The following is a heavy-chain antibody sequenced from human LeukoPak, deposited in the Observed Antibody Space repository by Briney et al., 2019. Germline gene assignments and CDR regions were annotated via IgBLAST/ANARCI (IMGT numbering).Heavy chain of an antibody. CDR2: IYTSGST. J-gene: IGHJ3*02. CDR1: GGSISSGSYY. CDR3: ARGWEFYDSNGYVFDI. D-gene: IGHD3-22*01. V-gene: IGHV4-61*02. Sequence: SETLSLTCTVSGGSISSGSYYWSWIRQPAGKGLEWIGRIYTSGSTNYNPSLKSRVTISVDKSKNQFSLKLSSVTAADTAVYYCARGWEFYDSNGYVFDIWGQGKMVSVAS.